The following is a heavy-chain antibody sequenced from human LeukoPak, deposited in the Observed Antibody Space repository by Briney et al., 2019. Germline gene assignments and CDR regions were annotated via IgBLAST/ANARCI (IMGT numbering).Heavy chain of an antibody. CDR3: ARDHYSSSWLDAFDI. CDR1: GFTFSSYG. CDR2: IWYDGSNK. Sequence: PGGSLRLSCAASGFTFSSYGMHWVRQAPGKGLEWVAVIWYDGSNKYYADSVKGRFTISRDNSKNTLYLQMNSLGAEDTAVYYCARDHYSSSWLDAFDIWGQGTMVTVSS. J-gene: IGHJ3*02. V-gene: IGHV3-33*01. D-gene: IGHD6-13*01.